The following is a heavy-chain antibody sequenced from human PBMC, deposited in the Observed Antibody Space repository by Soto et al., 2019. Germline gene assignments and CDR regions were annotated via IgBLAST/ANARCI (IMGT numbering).Heavy chain of an antibody. V-gene: IGHV3-73*01. D-gene: IGHD1-26*01. Sequence: GGSLRLSCAASGFSFSGSAIHWVRQASGKGLEWVGRFRDKVNNYATAYAASVNGRFTISRDDSKSTAYLQMSSLRSEDTAVYYCARGPRVGSYYYYYGMDVWGQGTTVTVSS. J-gene: IGHJ6*02. CDR1: GFSFSGSA. CDR3: ARGPRVGSYYYYYGMDV. CDR2: FRDKVNNYAT.